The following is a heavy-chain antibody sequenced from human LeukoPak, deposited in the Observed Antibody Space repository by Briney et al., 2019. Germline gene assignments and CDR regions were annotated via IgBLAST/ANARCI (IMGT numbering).Heavy chain of an antibody. CDR3: ARDPSSFGGRFDP. Sequence: PSETLSLTCTVSGGSLSSYYWNWIRQPAGNGLEWIGRIYSSGSTNSNPSLKSRVTMSVDTSKNQFSLKLSSVDAADTGGYYCARDPSSFGGRFDPWGQGTLVGVCS. J-gene: IGHJ5*02. D-gene: IGHD3-10*01. V-gene: IGHV4-4*07. CDR2: IYSSGST. CDR1: GGSLSSYY.